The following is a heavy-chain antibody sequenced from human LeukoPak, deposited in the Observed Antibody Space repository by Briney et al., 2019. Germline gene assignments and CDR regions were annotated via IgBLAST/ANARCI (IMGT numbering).Heavy chain of an antibody. D-gene: IGHD6-13*01. V-gene: IGHV3-9*03. J-gene: IGHJ4*02. CDR1: GFTFDDYA. CDR2: ISWNSGSI. CDR3: AKDGGGAAAGPFDY. Sequence: PGGSLRLSCAASGFTFDDYAMHWVRQAPGKGLEWVSGISWNSGSIGYADSVKGRFTISRDNAKNSLYLQMNSLRAEDMALYYCAKDGGGAAAGPFDYWGQGTLVTVSS.